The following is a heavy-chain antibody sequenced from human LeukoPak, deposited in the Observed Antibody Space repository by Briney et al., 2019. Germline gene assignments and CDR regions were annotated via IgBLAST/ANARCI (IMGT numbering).Heavy chain of an antibody. CDR3: ARDLYSGSYFYYFDY. V-gene: IGHV1-2*06. CDR2: INPNSGGT. D-gene: IGHD1-26*01. Sequence: ASVKVSCKASGYTFTGYYMHWVRQAPGQGLEWMARINPNSGGTNYAQKFQGRVTMTRDTSISTAYMELSRLRSDDTAVYYCARDLYSGSYFYYFDYWGQGTLVTVSS. J-gene: IGHJ4*02. CDR1: GYTFTGYY.